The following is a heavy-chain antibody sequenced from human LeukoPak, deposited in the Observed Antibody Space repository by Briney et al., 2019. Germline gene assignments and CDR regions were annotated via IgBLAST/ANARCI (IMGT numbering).Heavy chain of an antibody. CDR3: ARDLLDSSSAGWFDP. V-gene: IGHV3-23*01. CDR2: ISGSGGST. Sequence: GGSLRLSCAASGFTFSSYAMSWVRQAPGKGLEWVSAISGSGGSTYYADSVKGRFTISRDNSKNTLYLQMNSLRAEDTAVYYCARDLLDSSSAGWFDPWGQGTLVTVSS. D-gene: IGHD6-13*01. J-gene: IGHJ5*02. CDR1: GFTFSSYA.